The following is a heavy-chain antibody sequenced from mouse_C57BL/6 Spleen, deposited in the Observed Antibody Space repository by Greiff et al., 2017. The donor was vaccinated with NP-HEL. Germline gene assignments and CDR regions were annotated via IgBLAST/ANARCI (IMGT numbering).Heavy chain of an antibody. Sequence: QVHVKQPGAELVRPGSSVKLSCKASGYTFTSYWMHWVKQRPIQGLEWIGNIDPSDSETHYNQKFKDKATLTVDKSSSTAYMQLSSLTSEDSAVYYCARGSYGNYAWFAYWGQGTLVTVSA. J-gene: IGHJ3*01. V-gene: IGHV1-52*01. CDR1: GYTFTSYW. CDR2: IDPSDSET. D-gene: IGHD2-1*01. CDR3: ARGSYGNYAWFAY.